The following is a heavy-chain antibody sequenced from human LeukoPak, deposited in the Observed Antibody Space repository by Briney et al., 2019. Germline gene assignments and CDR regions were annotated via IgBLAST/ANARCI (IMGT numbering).Heavy chain of an antibody. Sequence: ASVKVSCKASGYIFTSYYIHWVRQAPGQGLEWVGIINPSGGNTNYAQKLQGRVTMTTDTSTSTAYMELRSLTSDDTALYYCARVDTMVRGVIITPLHFDYWGQGTLVTVSS. J-gene: IGHJ4*02. CDR3: ARVDTMVRGVIITPLHFDY. V-gene: IGHV1-46*01. D-gene: IGHD3-10*01. CDR2: INPSGGNT. CDR1: GYIFTSYY.